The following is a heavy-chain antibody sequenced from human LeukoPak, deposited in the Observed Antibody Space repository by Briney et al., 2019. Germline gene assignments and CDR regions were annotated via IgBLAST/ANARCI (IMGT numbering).Heavy chain of an antibody. CDR3: ARAGSLLIDAFDI. Sequence: GGSLRLSCAASGFTFSSYSMNWVRQAPGKGLEWVSSISSSSSYIYYADSVKGRFSISRDNAKNSLYLQMNSLRAEDTAVYYCARAGSLLIDAFDIWGQGTMVTVSS. J-gene: IGHJ3*02. CDR1: GFTFSSYS. CDR2: ISSSSSYI. V-gene: IGHV3-21*01. D-gene: IGHD3-16*01.